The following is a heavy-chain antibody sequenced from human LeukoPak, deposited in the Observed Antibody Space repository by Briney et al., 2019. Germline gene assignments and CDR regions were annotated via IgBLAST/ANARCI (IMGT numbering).Heavy chain of an antibody. J-gene: IGHJ6*03. D-gene: IGHD3-22*01. CDR2: INPNSGGT. CDR1: GYTFSGYY. Sequence: ASVKVSCKASGYTFSGYYMHWVRQAPGQGLEWMGWINPNSGGTNYAQKLQGRVTMTTDTSTSTAYMELRSLRSDDTAVYYCARDGFVGTTKHYYDSSGDYYYYYYMDVWGKGTTVTVSS. V-gene: IGHV1-2*02. CDR3: ARDGFVGTTKHYYDSSGDYYYYYYMDV.